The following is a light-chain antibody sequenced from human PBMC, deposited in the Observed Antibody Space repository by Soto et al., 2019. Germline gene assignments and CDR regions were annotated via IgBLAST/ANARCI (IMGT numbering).Light chain of an antibody. V-gene: IGLV2-14*01. CDR3: SSYTSTSTVV. CDR1: SGDVGGYNF. CDR2: DVT. Sequence: QSALTQPASVSGSPGQSITISCTGTSGDVGGYNFVSWYQQHPGKAPKLMFYDVTNRPSGISNRFSGSKSGNTASLTISGLQAEDEAVYYCSSYTSTSTVVFGGGTKLTVL. J-gene: IGLJ2*01.